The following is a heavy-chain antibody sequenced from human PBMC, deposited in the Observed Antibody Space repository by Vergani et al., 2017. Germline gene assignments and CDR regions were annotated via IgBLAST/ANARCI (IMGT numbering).Heavy chain of an antibody. CDR2: INSDGSST. D-gene: IGHD4-17*01. V-gene: IGHV3-74*02. Sequence: EVQLLESGGGLVQPGGSLRLSCAASGFTFSSYAMSWVRQAPGKGLEWVSRINSDGSSTSYADSVKGRFTISRDNAKNTLYLQMNSLRAEDTAVYYCARADGDYFYGMDVWGQGTTVTVSS. CDR1: GFTFSSYA. CDR3: ARADGDYFYGMDV. J-gene: IGHJ6*02.